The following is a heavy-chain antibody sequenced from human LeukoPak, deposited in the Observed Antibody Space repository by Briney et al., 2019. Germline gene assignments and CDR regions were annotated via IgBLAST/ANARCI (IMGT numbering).Heavy chain of an antibody. D-gene: IGHD3-22*01. Sequence: PGGSLRLSCAASGFTFSSYWMSWVRQAPGKGLEWVANIKQDGSEKYYVDSVKGRFTISRDNAKNSLYLQMNSLRAEDTAVYYCARGMANKYYYDSSGYYYLDYWGQGTLVTVSS. V-gene: IGHV3-7*01. CDR3: ARGMANKYYYDSSGYYYLDY. CDR2: IKQDGSEK. J-gene: IGHJ4*02. CDR1: GFTFSSYW.